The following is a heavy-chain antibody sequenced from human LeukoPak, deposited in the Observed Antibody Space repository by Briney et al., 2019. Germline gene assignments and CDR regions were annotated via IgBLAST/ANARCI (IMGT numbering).Heavy chain of an antibody. J-gene: IGHJ4*02. CDR1: GGSISSGFYY. CDR3: ARDLKGVYFDY. V-gene: IGHV4-61*02. CDR2: IFTSGST. Sequence: SETLSLTCTVSGGSISSGFYYWSWIRQPAGKGLEWIGRIFTSGSTSYNPSLKSRVNMSIDTSKNQFSLRLSSVTAADTAVYYCARDLKGVYFDYWGQGILVTVSS. D-gene: IGHD3-10*01.